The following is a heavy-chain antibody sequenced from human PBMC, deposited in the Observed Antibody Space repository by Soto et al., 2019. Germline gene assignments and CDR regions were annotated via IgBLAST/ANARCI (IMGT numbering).Heavy chain of an antibody. J-gene: IGHJ4*02. CDR2: IYYSGST. CDR3: ARVKAVAGTIDY. D-gene: IGHD6-19*01. CDR1: GGSISSGGYY. V-gene: IGHV4-31*03. Sequence: SETLSLTCTVSGGSISSGGYYWSWIRQHPGKGLEWIGYIYYSGSTYYNPSLKSRVTISVDTSKNQFSLKLSSVTAADTAVYYCARVKAVAGTIDYRAQRTPVTVSS.